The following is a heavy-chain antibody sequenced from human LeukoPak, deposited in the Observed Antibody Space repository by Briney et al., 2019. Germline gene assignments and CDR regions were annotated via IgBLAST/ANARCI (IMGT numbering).Heavy chain of an antibody. Sequence: SETLSLTCTVSGGSISSGSYYWSWIRQPAGKGLEWIGRIYTSGSTNYNPSLKSRVTISVDTSKNQFSLKQSSVTAADTAVYCCARASYSGYYSLDYWGQGTLVTVSS. V-gene: IGHV4-61*02. CDR1: GGSISSGSYY. CDR3: ARASYSGYYSLDY. J-gene: IGHJ4*02. D-gene: IGHD3-22*01. CDR2: IYTSGST.